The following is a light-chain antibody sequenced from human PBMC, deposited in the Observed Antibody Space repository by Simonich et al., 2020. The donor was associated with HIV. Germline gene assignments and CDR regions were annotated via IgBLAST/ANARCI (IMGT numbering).Light chain of an antibody. J-gene: IGKJ1*01. CDR2: WAS. V-gene: IGKV4-1*01. CDR3: QQHYDTPLT. Sequence: DIVMTQSPDSLTVSLGERATINCKSSQSVLYSSNNKNYLAWYQQKPGQPPKLLIYWASTRESGVPDRFSGSGSGTDFTLTINSLQAEDVAVYYCQQHYDTPLTFGQGTKVEIK. CDR1: QSVLYSSNNKNY.